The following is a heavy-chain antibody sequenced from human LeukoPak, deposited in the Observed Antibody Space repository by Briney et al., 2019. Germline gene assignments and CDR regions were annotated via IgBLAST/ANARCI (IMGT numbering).Heavy chain of an antibody. CDR1: GYTFTSYD. J-gene: IGHJ3*02. Sequence: ASVKVSCKASGYTFTSYDINWVRQATGQGLEWTGWMNPNSGNTGYAQKFQGRVTITRNTSISTAYMELSSLRSEDTAVYYCARGPKYSRAFDIWGQGTMVTVSS. CDR2: MNPNSGNT. V-gene: IGHV1-8*03. CDR3: ARGPKYSRAFDI. D-gene: IGHD2-15*01.